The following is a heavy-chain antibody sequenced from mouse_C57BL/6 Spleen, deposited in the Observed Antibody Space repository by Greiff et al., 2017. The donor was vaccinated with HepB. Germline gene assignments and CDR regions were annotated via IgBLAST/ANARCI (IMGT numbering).Heavy chain of an antibody. CDR1: GYTFTSYW. CDR3: EGRGSLFAY. Sequence: QVQLKQPGAELVKPGASVKLSCKASGYTFTSYWMHWVKQRPGQGLEWIGMIHPNSGSTNYKEKFKSKATLTVDKSSSTAYMQLSSLTSEDSAVYYCEGRGSLFAYWGQGTLVTVSA. CDR2: IHPNSGST. J-gene: IGHJ3*01. V-gene: IGHV1-64*01.